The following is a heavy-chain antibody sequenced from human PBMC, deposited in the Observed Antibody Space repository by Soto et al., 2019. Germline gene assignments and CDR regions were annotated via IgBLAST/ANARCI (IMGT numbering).Heavy chain of an antibody. CDR3: AREPVIAAPLYGMDV. D-gene: IGHD6-6*01. CDR2: IIPIFGTA. CDR1: GGTFSSYA. Sequence: ASVKVSCKASGGTFSSYAISWVRQAPGQGLEWMGGIIPIFGTANYAQKFQGRVTITADKSTSTAYMELSSLRSEDTAVYYCAREPVIAAPLYGMDVWGQGTTVTVSS. V-gene: IGHV1-69*06. J-gene: IGHJ6*02.